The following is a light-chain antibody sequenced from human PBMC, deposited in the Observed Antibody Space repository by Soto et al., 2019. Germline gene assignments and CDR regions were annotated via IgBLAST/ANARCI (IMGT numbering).Light chain of an antibody. CDR3: QQYNSYRWT. Sequence: DFLMTQSPSTLSASVGDRVTITCRASQSISDRLAWYQQKPGNAPKLLIYKASSLQSGVPSRFSGSGSGTEFALTIISRQPDEFAMYYCQQYNSYRWTFGQGNKVEIK. CDR1: QSISDR. CDR2: KAS. V-gene: IGKV1-5*03. J-gene: IGKJ1*01.